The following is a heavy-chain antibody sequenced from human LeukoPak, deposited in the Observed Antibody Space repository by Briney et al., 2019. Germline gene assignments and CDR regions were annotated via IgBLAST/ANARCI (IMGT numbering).Heavy chain of an antibody. CDR2: IKQDGSEK. V-gene: IGHV3-7*01. J-gene: IGHJ4*02. Sequence: GGSLRLSCAASGFTFSSYWMSWVRQAPGKGLEWVANIKQDGSEKYYVDSVKGRFTISRDNAENSVYLQMNSLRVEDTAVYYCARIGYSSSSLDYWGQGTLVTVSS. CDR3: ARIGYSSSSLDY. D-gene: IGHD6-6*01. CDR1: GFTFSSYW.